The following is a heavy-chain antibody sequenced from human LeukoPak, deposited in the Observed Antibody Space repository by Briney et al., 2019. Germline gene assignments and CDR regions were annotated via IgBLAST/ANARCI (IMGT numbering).Heavy chain of an antibody. Sequence: ASVKVSCKASGYTFTAYCIHWVRQAPGQGLEWMGWIDTNTGATKYAQKFQGRVTITRDTSTGTAYMELSSLISGDTAIYYCASEAFCAGGSCNVQRVASWGPGTLVTVSS. J-gene: IGHJ4*02. D-gene: IGHD2-8*02. V-gene: IGHV1-2*02. CDR3: ASEAFCAGGSCNVQRVAS. CDR1: GYTFTAYC. CDR2: IDTNTGAT.